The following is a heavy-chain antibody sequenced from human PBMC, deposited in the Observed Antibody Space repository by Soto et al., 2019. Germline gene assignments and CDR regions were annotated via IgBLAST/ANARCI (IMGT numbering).Heavy chain of an antibody. J-gene: IGHJ5*02. V-gene: IGHV3-23*01. CDR1: GFTFRIYA. CDR2: ISSSGGNT. Sequence: GGSLRLSCAASGFTFRIYAMSWVRQAPGKGLEWVSSISSSGGNTYYADSVKGRFTISRDNSKNTLYLQMNSLRAEDTGVYYCAGYSSGWFTVGFDPWGQGTLVTVSS. CDR3: AGYSSGWFTVGFDP. D-gene: IGHD6-19*01.